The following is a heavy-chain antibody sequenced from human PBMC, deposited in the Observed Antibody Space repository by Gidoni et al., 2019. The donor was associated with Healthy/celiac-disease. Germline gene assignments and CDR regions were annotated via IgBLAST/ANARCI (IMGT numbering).Heavy chain of an antibody. D-gene: IGHD3-9*01. Sequence: QGQLVQSGAEVKKPGASVKVYCKASGGTFSSYAISWVRQAPGQGLEWMGGTIPIFGTANYAQKFQGRVTITADESTSTAYMELSSLRSEDTAVYYCARERYDILTGYVLDPWCQGTLVTVSS. V-gene: IGHV1-69*01. J-gene: IGHJ5*02. CDR2: TIPIFGTA. CDR1: GGTFSSYA. CDR3: ARERYDILTGYVLDP.